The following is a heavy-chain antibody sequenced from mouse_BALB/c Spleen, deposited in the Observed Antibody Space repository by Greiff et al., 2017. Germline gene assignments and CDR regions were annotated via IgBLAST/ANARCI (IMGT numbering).Heavy chain of an antibody. CDR3: ARGGDYYGDYPWYFDV. J-gene: IGHJ1*01. CDR2: ISSGGST. D-gene: IGHD2-13*01. CDR1: GFTFSSYA. V-gene: IGHV5-6-5*01. Sequence: EVKLVESGGGLVKPGGSLKLSCAASGFTFSSYAMSWVRQTPEKRLEWVASISSGGSTYYPASMKGRFTISRDNARNILYLQMSSLRSEDKAMYYCARGGDYYGDYPWYFDVWGAGTTVTVSS.